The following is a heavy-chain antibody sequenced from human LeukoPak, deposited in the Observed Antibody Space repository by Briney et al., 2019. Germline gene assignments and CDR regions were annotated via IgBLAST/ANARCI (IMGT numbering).Heavy chain of an antibody. Sequence: ASVKVSCKTSGYTFTSYDITWVRQATGQGLEWMGIINRSGDTTAYAQKFQGRVSMTRDASTSTVYMELRSLRSEDTAVYYCARDSEENIGYSSSWLDYWGQGTLVTVSS. CDR3: ARDSEENIGYSSSWLDY. J-gene: IGHJ4*02. CDR1: GYTFTSYD. D-gene: IGHD6-13*01. V-gene: IGHV1-46*01. CDR2: INRSGDTT.